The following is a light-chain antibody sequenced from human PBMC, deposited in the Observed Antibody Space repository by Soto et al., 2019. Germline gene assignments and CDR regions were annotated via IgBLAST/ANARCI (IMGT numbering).Light chain of an antibody. V-gene: IGLV2-14*01. CDR2: DVS. CDR1: SRDVGGYNY. CDR3: SSYTSSRTRV. J-gene: IGLJ1*01. Sequence: QSALTQPASVSGSPGQSITISCTGTSRDVGGYNYVSWYQQHPGKAPKLMIYDVSNRPSGVSNRFSGSKSGNTASLTISGLQAEDEADYYCSSYTSSRTRVFGTGTKVTVL.